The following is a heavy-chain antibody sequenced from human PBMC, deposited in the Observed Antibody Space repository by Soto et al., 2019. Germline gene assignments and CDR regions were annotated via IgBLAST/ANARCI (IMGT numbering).Heavy chain of an antibody. CDR1: GGSISSGGYY. V-gene: IGHV4-31*03. CDR3: ARDPTSYYCDSSALGAHAFDI. J-gene: IGHJ3*02. CDR2: IYYSGST. D-gene: IGHD3-22*01. Sequence: SETLSLTCTVSGGSISSGGYYWSWIRQHPGKGLEWIGYIYYSGSTYYNPSLKSRVTISVDTSKNQFSLKLSSVTAADTAVYYCARDPTSYYCDSSALGAHAFDIWGQGTMVTVSS.